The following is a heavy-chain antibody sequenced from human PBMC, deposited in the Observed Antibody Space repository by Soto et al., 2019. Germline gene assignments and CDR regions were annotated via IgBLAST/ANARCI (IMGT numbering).Heavy chain of an antibody. CDR3: AREKSPGIAVADY. V-gene: IGHV3-11*06. CDR2: IISSGSYT. J-gene: IGHJ4*02. CDR1: GFTFSDFY. Sequence: GGSLRLSCAASGFTFSDFYMSWIRQAPGKGLEWVSYIISSGSYTNYADSVKGRFTISRDNAKNSVYLQMNSLRVEDTAVYYCAREKSPGIAVADYWGQGTLVTVSS. D-gene: IGHD6-13*01.